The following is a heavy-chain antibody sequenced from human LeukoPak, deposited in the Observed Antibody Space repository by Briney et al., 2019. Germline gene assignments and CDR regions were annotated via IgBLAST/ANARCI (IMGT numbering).Heavy chain of an antibody. CDR2: IKQDGSKK. D-gene: IGHD5-24*01. V-gene: IGHV3-7*04. J-gene: IGHJ4*02. CDR3: TRVGYIDEGIDY. Sequence: WIRQSPGKGLEWVANIKQDGSKKSYVDSVKGRFTISRDNAKNSLYLQMNSLRAEDTAIYYCTRVGYIDEGIDYWGQGTLVTVSS.